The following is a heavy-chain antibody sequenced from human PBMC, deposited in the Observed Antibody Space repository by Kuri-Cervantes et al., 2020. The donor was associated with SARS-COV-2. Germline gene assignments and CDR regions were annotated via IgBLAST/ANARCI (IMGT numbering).Heavy chain of an antibody. Sequence: GGSLRLSCAASGFTFSSYWMHWVRQAPGKGLVWVSRINGDGSSTVYVDSVKGRFTISRDNAKNTLYLQMNSLRAEDTAVYYCTRVARRVSLYYYYMDVWGEGTTVTVSS. V-gene: IGHV3-74*01. CDR3: TRVARRVSLYYYYMDV. J-gene: IGHJ6*03. D-gene: IGHD2-15*01. CDR1: GFTFSSYW. CDR2: INGDGSST.